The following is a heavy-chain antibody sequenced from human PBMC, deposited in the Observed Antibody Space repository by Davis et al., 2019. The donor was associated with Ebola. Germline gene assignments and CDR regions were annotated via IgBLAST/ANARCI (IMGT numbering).Heavy chain of an antibody. CDR3: ARAPLGIVATIWAFDI. J-gene: IGHJ3*02. CDR1: GGTFSSYT. V-gene: IGHV1-2*06. CDR2: INPNSGGT. D-gene: IGHD5-12*01. Sequence: ASVKVSCKASGGTFSSYTISWVRQAPGQGLEWMGRINPNSGGTNYAQKFQGRVTMTRDTSISTAYMELSRLRSDDTAVYYCARAPLGIVATIWAFDIWGQGTMVTVSS.